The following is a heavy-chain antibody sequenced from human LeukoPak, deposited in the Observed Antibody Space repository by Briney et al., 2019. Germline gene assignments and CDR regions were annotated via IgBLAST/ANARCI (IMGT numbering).Heavy chain of an antibody. J-gene: IGHJ4*02. CDR1: GFTFTTYW. Sequence: GGSLRLSCAASGFTFTTYWMGWVRQAPGKGLEWVANIKQDGSEKYYVDSVKGRFTISRDNAKNSLYLQMNSLRAEDTAVYYCARNRWLQFSDYWGQGTLVTVSS. V-gene: IGHV3-7*01. CDR2: IKQDGSEK. D-gene: IGHD5-24*01. CDR3: ARNRWLQFSDY.